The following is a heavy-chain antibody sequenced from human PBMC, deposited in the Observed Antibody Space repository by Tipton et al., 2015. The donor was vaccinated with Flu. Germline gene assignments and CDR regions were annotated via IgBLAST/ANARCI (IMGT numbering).Heavy chain of an antibody. V-gene: IGHV4-59*01. Sequence: LRLSCTVSSGSIRSYYWSWIRQPPGKGLEWIGYIYFGGSTNYNPSLKSRVTISLDTFKNQFSLKLTSVTSADTAVYYCARRDYSNYVSEPKNWFDPWGQGTLVTVSP. J-gene: IGHJ5*02. CDR2: IYFGGST. CDR3: ARRDYSNYVSEPKNWFDP. D-gene: IGHD4-11*01. CDR1: SGSIRSYY.